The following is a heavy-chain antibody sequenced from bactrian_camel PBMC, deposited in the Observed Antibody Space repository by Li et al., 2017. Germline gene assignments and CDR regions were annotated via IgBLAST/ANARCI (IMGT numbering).Heavy chain of an antibody. CDR1: GYYSKPGC. V-gene: IGHV3S53*01. CDR2: IHTGGST. CDR3: AASDSGVAWWSLLDKESYQY. Sequence: HVQLVESGGGSVQAGGSLRLSCAISGYYSKPGCMGWFRQAPGKEREGVATIHTGGSTSYADSVKDRFTISRDKGTVYLQMNSLKPEDTAVYYCAASDSGVAWWSLLDKESYQYWGQGTQVTVS. D-gene: IGHD2*01. J-gene: IGHJ4*01.